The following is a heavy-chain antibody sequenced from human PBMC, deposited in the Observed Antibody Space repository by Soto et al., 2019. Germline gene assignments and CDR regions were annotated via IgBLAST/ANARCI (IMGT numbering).Heavy chain of an antibody. J-gene: IGHJ6*02. Sequence: SVKVSCKASGGTFSSYAISWVRQAPGQGLEWMGGIIPIFGTANYAQKFQGRVTITADESTSTAYMELSSLRSEDTAVYYCAREVGTLTSGYDSGGMDVWGQGTTVTVSS. CDR2: IIPIFGTA. D-gene: IGHD5-12*01. CDR1: GGTFSSYA. CDR3: AREVGTLTSGYDSGGMDV. V-gene: IGHV1-69*13.